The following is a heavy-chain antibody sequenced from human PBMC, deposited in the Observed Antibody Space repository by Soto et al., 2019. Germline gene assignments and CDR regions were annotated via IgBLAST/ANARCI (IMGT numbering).Heavy chain of an antibody. V-gene: IGHV3-33*01. Sequence: VQLVESGGGVVQPGRSLRLSCAASGFTFSSYGMHWVRQAPGKGLEWVAVIWYDGSNKYYADSVKGRFTISRDNSKNTLYLQMNSLRSEDTAVYYCARGPEAGTYYYYGIDVWGQGTTVTVSS. CDR2: IWYDGSNK. CDR1: GFTFSSYG. CDR3: ARGPEAGTYYYYGIDV. D-gene: IGHD1-1*01. J-gene: IGHJ6*02.